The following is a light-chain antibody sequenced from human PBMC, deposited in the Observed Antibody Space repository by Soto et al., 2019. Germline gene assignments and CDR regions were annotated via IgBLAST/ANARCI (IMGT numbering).Light chain of an antibody. Sequence: IVMTQTTLSLPVTPGEPSSVSCSSVQSLLDSDDGHTYLGWYLQKPGQSPQILIHLGSNRASGVPDRFSGSGSGTDFTLNISRVEAEDVGVYFCMQARQTPNTFGQGTRLEIK. CDR3: MQARQTPNT. CDR2: LGS. V-gene: IGKV2-28*01. J-gene: IGKJ5*01. CDR1: QSLLDSDDGHTY.